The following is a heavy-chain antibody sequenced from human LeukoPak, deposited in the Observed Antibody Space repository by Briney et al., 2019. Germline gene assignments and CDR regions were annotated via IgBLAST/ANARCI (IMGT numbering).Heavy chain of an antibody. CDR2: IRPDGGEQ. CDR3: AREGLTLGAFDI. V-gene: IGHV3-7*01. D-gene: IGHD4/OR15-4a*01. Sequence: PGGSLRLSCAASGFTSSRYWMAWGRQAPGKGLEWVANIRPDGGEQSYMYSAKGRFTISRDNARNSLYLQLNSLRVDDTAVYYCAREGLTLGAFDIWGQGTMVTVSS. J-gene: IGHJ3*02. CDR1: GFTSSRYW.